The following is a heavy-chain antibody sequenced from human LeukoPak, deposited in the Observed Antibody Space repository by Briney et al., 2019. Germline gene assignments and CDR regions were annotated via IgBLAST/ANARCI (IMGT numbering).Heavy chain of an antibody. CDR2: ISSSGSTI. V-gene: IGHV3-11*01. J-gene: IGHJ4*02. Sequence: NPGGSLRLSCAASGFTFSDYYMSWIRQAPGKGLEWVSYISSSGSTIYYADSVKGRVTISRDNAKNSLYLQMNSLRAEDTALYYCAKDKLGLPIYYFDYWGQGTLVTVSS. D-gene: IGHD1-26*01. CDR1: GFTFSDYY. CDR3: AKDKLGLPIYYFDY.